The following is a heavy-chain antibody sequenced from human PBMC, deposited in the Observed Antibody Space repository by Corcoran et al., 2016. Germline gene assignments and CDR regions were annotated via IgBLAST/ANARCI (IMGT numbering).Heavy chain of an antibody. J-gene: IGHJ4*02. D-gene: IGHD3-22*01. Sequence: QVQLQESGPGLVKPSQALSLTCTVSGGSISSGTYYWSWIRQHPGKGLEWIGYIYYSGSAYYNPSLLSRITISGDTSTNQFYLKLSSVTAADTSVYYCARNKYYDNSNYWNYSDLGGQGSLFTVPS. CDR3: ARNKYYDNSNYWNYSDL. CDR2: IYYSGSA. CDR1: GGSISSGTYY. V-gene: IGHV4-31*03.